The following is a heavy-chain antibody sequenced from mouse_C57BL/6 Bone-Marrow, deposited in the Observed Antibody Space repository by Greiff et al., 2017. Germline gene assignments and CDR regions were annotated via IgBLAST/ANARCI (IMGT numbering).Heavy chain of an antibody. J-gene: IGHJ2*01. Sequence: QVQLQQPGAELVKPGASVKLSCKASGYTFTSYWMHWVKQRPGRGLEWIGRIAPPSGGTKYNEKFKSKATLTVDKPSSSAYMQRSSLTSEDSAVYYCARWDSDYWGQGTTLTVSS. CDR1: GYTFTSYW. V-gene: IGHV1-72*01. CDR3: ARWDSDY. D-gene: IGHD4-1*01. CDR2: IAPPSGGT.